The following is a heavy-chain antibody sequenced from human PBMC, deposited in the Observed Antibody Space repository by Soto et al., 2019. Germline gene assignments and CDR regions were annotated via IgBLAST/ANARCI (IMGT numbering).Heavy chain of an antibody. V-gene: IGHV1-2*02. CDR2: INPNSGGT. CDR1: GYTFTGYY. Sequence: ASVKVSCKASGYTFTGYYMHWVRQAPGQGLEWMGWINPNSGGTNYAQKFQGRVTMTGDTSISTAYMELSRLRSDDTAVYYCASVRQQLVRHYYGMDVWGQGTTVTVSS. D-gene: IGHD6-13*01. J-gene: IGHJ6*02. CDR3: ASVRQQLVRHYYGMDV.